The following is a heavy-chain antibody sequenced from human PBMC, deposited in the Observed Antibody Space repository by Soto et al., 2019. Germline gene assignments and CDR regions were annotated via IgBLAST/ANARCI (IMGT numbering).Heavy chain of an antibody. J-gene: IGHJ4*02. Sequence: SETLSLTCTVSGGSISSGGYYWSWIRQHPGKGLEWIGYIYYSGSTYYNPSLKSRVTISVDTSKNQFSLKLSSVTAADTAVYYCARGGAVAITDFDYWGQGTLVTVSS. CDR1: GGSISSGGYY. D-gene: IGHD6-19*01. V-gene: IGHV4-31*03. CDR3: ARGGAVAITDFDY. CDR2: IYYSGST.